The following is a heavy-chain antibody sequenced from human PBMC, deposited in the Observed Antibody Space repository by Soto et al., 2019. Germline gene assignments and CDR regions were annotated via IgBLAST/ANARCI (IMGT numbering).Heavy chain of an antibody. CDR3: ARTLSGTNFAY. Sequence: SGPTLVNPTQTLTLTCTFSGFSLSTSLMRVSWIRQPPGKALECLARIDWDDDKFYSASLKTRLTISKDTSKNQVVLTMTNMDPVDTATHYCARTLSGTNFAYWAQGTLVTLSS. D-gene: IGHD3-10*01. J-gene: IGHJ4*02. CDR2: IDWDDDK. V-gene: IGHV2-70*04. CDR1: GFSLSTSLMR.